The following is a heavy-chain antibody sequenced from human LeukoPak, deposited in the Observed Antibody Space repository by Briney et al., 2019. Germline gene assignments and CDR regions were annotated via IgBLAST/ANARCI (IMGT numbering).Heavy chain of an antibody. CDR3: ARTLSSGSNWFDP. D-gene: IGHD2-2*01. CDR2: ISAYNGNT. J-gene: IGHJ5*02. Sequence: GASVKVSCKASGYTFTSYGICWVRQAPGQGLEWMGWISAYNGNTNYAQKLQGRVTMTPDTSTSTAYMELRSLRSDDTAVYYCARTLSSGSNWFDPWGQGTLVTVSS. V-gene: IGHV1-18*01. CDR1: GYTFTSYG.